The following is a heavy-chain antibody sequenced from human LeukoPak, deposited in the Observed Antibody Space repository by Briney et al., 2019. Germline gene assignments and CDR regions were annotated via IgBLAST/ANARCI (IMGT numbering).Heavy chain of an antibody. J-gene: IGHJ5*02. CDR1: GESFSGYY. V-gene: IGHV4-34*01. D-gene: IGHD3-9*01. CDR2: INHSGST. CDR3: ARGLLYYDILTGYYREGWFDP. Sequence: SETLSLTCAVYGESFSGYYWSWIRQPPGKGLEWIGEINHSGSTNYNPSLKSRVTISVDTSKNQFSLKLSSLTAADTAVYYCARGLLYYDILTGYYREGWFDPWGQGTLVTVSS.